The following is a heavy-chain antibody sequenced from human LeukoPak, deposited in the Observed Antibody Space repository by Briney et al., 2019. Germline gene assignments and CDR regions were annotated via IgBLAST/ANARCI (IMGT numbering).Heavy chain of an antibody. CDR2: INPNSGGT. Sequence: APVKVSCKASGYTFTGYYMHWVRQAPGQGLEWMGWINPNSGGTNYAQKFQGRVTMTRDTSISTAYMELSRLRSDDTAVYYCARALGIFGVVIPRPDYWGQGTLVTVSS. CDR1: GYTFTGYY. CDR3: ARALGIFGVVIPRPDY. V-gene: IGHV1-2*02. D-gene: IGHD3-3*01. J-gene: IGHJ4*02.